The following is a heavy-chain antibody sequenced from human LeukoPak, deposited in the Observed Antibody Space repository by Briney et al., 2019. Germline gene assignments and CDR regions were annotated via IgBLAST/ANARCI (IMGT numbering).Heavy chain of an antibody. V-gene: IGHV4-4*07. CDR1: GDSISSHY. Sequence: SETLSLTCTVSGDSISSHYWSWIRQPAGKGLEWIGRIHTSGSINYNPSLKSRVIMSVDTSKNQFSLKLTSVTAADTAVYYCARGYSGSKGWFDPWGQGTLVTVSS. CDR2: IHTSGSI. D-gene: IGHD1-26*01. CDR3: ARGYSGSKGWFDP. J-gene: IGHJ5*02.